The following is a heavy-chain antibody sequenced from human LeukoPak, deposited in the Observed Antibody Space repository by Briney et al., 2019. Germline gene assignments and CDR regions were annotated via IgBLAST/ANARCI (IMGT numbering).Heavy chain of an antibody. D-gene: IGHD6-19*01. CDR1: GFTFSSYS. CDR2: ISSSSSYI. J-gene: IGHJ6*02. V-gene: IGHV3-21*01. CDR3: ARVEEEQWLVRWYYYGMDV. Sequence: GGSLKLSCAASGFTFSSYSMNWVRQAPGKGLEWVSSISSSSSYIYYADSVKGRFTISRDNAKNSLYLQMNSLRAEDTAVYHCARVEEEQWLVRWYYYGMDVWGQGTTVTVSS.